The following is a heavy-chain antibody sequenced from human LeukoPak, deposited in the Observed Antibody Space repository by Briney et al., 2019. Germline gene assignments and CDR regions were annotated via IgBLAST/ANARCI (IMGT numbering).Heavy chain of an antibody. J-gene: IGHJ4*02. Sequence: GKSLRLSCAASGFTFHNYAIHWVRQAPGKGLEWVSLTSGDGITTYFADSVKGRFTISRDNSKSSLFLQMNSLRTEDTALYYCARDHVYGGADYWGQGTLVTVSS. V-gene: IGHV3-43*02. CDR2: TSGDGITT. CDR1: GFTFHNYA. D-gene: IGHD5/OR15-5a*01. CDR3: ARDHVYGGADY.